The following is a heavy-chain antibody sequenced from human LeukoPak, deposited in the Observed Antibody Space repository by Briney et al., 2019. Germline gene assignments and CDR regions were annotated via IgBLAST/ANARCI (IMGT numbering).Heavy chain of an antibody. J-gene: IGHJ5*02. CDR2: INHSGST. Sequence: PSETLSLTCAVYGGSFSGYYWSWIRQPPGKGLEWIGEINHSGSTNYNPSLKSRVTISVDTSKNQFSLKLSSVTAADTAVYYCARDPYYCSSTSCPRSDPWGQGTLVTVSS. V-gene: IGHV4-34*01. CDR3: ARDPYYCSSTSCPRSDP. D-gene: IGHD2-2*01. CDR1: GGSFSGYY.